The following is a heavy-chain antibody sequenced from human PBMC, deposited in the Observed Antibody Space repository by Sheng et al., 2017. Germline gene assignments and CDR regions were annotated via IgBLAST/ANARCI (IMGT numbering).Heavy chain of an antibody. Sequence: EVQLVESGGGLVQPGGTLRLSCAASGFTFTNYGISWVRQAPGKGLEWVSAVSGNGETTYYADSVKGRFTVSRDNSKNTLYLQLSSLRADDTAIYYCAKCTYYDSGGWGFDYWGQGTLVTVSS. D-gene: IGHD3-22*01. V-gene: IGHV3-23*04. CDR1: GFTFTNYG. CDR2: VSGNGETT. CDR3: AKCTYYDSGGWGFDY. J-gene: IGHJ4*02.